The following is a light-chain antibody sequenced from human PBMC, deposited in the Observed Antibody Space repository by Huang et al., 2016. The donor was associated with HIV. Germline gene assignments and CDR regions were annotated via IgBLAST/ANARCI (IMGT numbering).Light chain of an antibody. CDR1: QRISTY. Sequence: DIQMTQSPSSLSASVGDRVTITCRESQRISTYLHWYQQKPGKAPNLLIHAASNFQSGGPSRFSGSGSGTDFTLTITNLQPEDFAIYYCKQSFNSPLFGPGTRVDVK. V-gene: IGKV1-39*01. J-gene: IGKJ3*01. CDR3: KQSFNSPL. CDR2: AAS.